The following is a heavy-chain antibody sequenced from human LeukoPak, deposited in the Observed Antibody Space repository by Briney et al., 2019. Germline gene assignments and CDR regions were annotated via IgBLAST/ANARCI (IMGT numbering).Heavy chain of an antibody. CDR1: GGSISSSSYY. CDR2: IYYSGST. Sequence: SETLSLTCTVSGGSISSSSYYWGWLRQPPGKGLEWIGSIYYSGSTYYNPSLKSRVTISVDTSKNQFSLNLSSVTAADTAVYYCARDLRYYYGSGSYNHAFDIWGQGTMVTVSS. V-gene: IGHV4-39*07. D-gene: IGHD3-10*01. CDR3: ARDLRYYYGSGSYNHAFDI. J-gene: IGHJ3*02.